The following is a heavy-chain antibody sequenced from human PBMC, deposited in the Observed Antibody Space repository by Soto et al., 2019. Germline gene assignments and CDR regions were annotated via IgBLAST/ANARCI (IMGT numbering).Heavy chain of an antibody. J-gene: IGHJ4*02. CDR2: IYYSGST. D-gene: IGHD2-15*01. CDR1: GGSISSYY. CDR3: ARDGGRDGSKTPEGFYY. Sequence: QSPTLSLTCTVSGGSISSYYWSWIRQPPGKGLEWIGYIYYSGSTNYNPSLKSRVTISVDTSKNQFSLKLSSVTAADTAVYYCARDGGRDGSKTPEGFYYWGQGTLVTVSS. V-gene: IGHV4-59*01.